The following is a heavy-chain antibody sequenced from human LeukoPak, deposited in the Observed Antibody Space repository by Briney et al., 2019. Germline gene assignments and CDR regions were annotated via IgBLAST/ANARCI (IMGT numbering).Heavy chain of an antibody. J-gene: IGHJ6*02. CDR2: INPNSGGT. D-gene: IGHD6-6*01. V-gene: IGHV1-2*02. CDR3: TIAARRNYYYGMDV. Sequence: GASVKVSCKASGYTFTGYYMHWVRQAPGQGLEWMGWINPNSGGTNYAQKFQGGVTMTRDTSISTAYMELSRLRSDDTAVYYCTIAARRNYYYGMDVWGQGTTVTVSS. CDR1: GYTFTGYY.